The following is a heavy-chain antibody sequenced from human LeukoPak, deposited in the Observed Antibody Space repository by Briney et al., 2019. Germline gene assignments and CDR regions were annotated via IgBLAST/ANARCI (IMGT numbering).Heavy chain of an antibody. J-gene: IGHJ6*03. CDR1: GFTFSHAW. V-gene: IGHV3-21*01. D-gene: IGHD6-19*01. CDR2: ISSSSSYI. CDR3: ARGWDSSGWYGVYYYYMDV. Sequence: GGSLRLSCAVSGFTFSHAWMSWVRQAPGKGLEWVSSISSSSSYIYYADSVKGRFTISRDNAKNSLYLQMNSLRAEDTAVYYCARGWDSSGWYGVYYYYMDVWGKGTTVTVSS.